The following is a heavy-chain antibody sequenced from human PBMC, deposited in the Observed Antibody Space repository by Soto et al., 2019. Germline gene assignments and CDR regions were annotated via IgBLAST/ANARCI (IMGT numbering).Heavy chain of an antibody. Sequence: SETLSLTFAVSGGSISSAGYSWSWIRQPLGKGLEWIGYIYSGTTHYNPSLTSRVTISIDRPNNQISLRLRSVTAADTALYYCAREDSGGFFDLWGQGTLVTVSS. V-gene: IGHV4-30-2*01. CDR1: GGSISSAGYS. J-gene: IGHJ4*02. CDR3: AREDSGGFFDL. CDR2: IYSGTT. D-gene: IGHD2-15*01.